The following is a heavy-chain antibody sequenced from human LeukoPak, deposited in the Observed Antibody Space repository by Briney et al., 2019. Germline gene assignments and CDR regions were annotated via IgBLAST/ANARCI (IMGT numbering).Heavy chain of an antibody. J-gene: IGHJ5*02. CDR2: IYTSGST. CDR1: GGSISSGSYY. Sequence: SQTLSLTCTVSGGSISSGSYYWSWIRQPAGKGLEWIGRIYTSGSTNYNPSLKSRVTISVDTSKNQFSLKLSSVTAADTAVYYCAREGALLWFGELFRNWFDPWGQETLVTVSS. CDR3: AREGALLWFGELFRNWFDP. D-gene: IGHD3-10*01. V-gene: IGHV4-61*02.